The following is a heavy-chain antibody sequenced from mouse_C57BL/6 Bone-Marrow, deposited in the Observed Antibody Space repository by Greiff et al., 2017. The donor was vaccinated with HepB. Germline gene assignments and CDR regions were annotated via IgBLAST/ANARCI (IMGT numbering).Heavy chain of an antibody. J-gene: IGHJ2*01. CDR1: GFTFSDYG. CDR3: ARGDGYAYYFDY. CDR2: ISSGSSTI. V-gene: IGHV5-17*01. D-gene: IGHD2-2*01. Sequence: EVHLVESGGGLVKPGGSLKLSCAASGFTFSDYGMHWVRQAPEKGLEWVAYISSGSSTIYYADTVKGRFTISRDNAKNTLFLQMTSLRSEDTAMYYCARGDGYAYYFDYWGQGTTLTVSS.